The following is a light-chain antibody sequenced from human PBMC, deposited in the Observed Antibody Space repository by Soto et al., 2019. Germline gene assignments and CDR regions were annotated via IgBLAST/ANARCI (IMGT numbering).Light chain of an antibody. CDR3: HQYQSYPIT. CDR1: QGIRGQ. V-gene: IGKV1-16*01. CDR2: GAS. Sequence: DIQMTQFPSSLSASVGDRFTITCRASQGIRGQLVWFQQKPGKAPKSLIYGASSLQSGVPSRFSGSGSETDFTLTISSLQPEDFETYYCHQYQSYPITFGQGTRLEIK. J-gene: IGKJ5*01.